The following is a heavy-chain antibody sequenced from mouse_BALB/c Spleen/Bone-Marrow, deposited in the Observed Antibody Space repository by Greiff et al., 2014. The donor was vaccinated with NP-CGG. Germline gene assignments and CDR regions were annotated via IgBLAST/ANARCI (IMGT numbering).Heavy chain of an antibody. D-gene: IGHD2-1*01. Sequence: VQLQQPGGDLVKPGGSLKLSCAASGFTFSRYGMSWVRQTPDKRLEWVANISSGGSYTYYPDSVKGRFTISRDNAKNTLYLHMSSLKSEDTAMYYCARQYGNLGVMDYWGQGTSVTVSS. CDR3: ARQYGNLGVMDY. V-gene: IGHV5-6*01. CDR2: ISSGGSYT. CDR1: GFTFSRYG. J-gene: IGHJ4*01.